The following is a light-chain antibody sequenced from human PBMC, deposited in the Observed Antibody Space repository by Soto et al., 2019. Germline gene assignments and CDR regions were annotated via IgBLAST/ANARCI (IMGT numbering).Light chain of an antibody. CDR2: EAS. CDR3: QKYNSAPYT. Sequence: DIQISQSPSSLSASVGDRVTITCRASQDLSNFLAWYQQKPGRAPDLLVYEASTLQSGVPPRFIGGGSGTHFTLTISSLQPEDAATYYCQKYNSAPYTFGHGTKLEIK. CDR1: QDLSNF. J-gene: IGKJ2*01. V-gene: IGKV1-27*01.